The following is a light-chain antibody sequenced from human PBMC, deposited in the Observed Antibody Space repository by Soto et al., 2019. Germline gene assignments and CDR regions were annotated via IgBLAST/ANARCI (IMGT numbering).Light chain of an antibody. CDR3: QHYNNWPPWT. Sequence: EIVMTQSPVTLSVSPGERATLSCRASQSVSINLAWYQQKPGQAPRLLIYGASIRATGIPARFSGSGSGTEFTLTISSLQSEDFAVYYCQHYNNWPPWTFGQGTKVEIK. CDR2: GAS. J-gene: IGKJ1*01. CDR1: QSVSIN. V-gene: IGKV3-15*01.